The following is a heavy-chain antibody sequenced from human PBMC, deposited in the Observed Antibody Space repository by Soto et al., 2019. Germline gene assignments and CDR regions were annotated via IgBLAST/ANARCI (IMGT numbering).Heavy chain of an antibody. CDR2: IFHSGST. V-gene: IGHV4-4*02. CDR3: ARRFYGDWYFDL. Sequence: QVPLQESSPGLLKPSGTLSLTCAVSGASISSTNWWSWVRQPPGKGLEWIGEIFHSGSTNSNPSLKSRVTISLDTSKNQFSLKLSSVTAADMAVYYCARRFYGDWYFDLWGRGTLVTVSS. CDR1: GASISSTNW. D-gene: IGHD3-10*01. J-gene: IGHJ2*01.